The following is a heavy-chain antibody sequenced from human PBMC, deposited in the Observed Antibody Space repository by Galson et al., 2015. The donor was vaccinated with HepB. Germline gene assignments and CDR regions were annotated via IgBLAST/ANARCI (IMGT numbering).Heavy chain of an antibody. V-gene: IGHV1-2*02. J-gene: IGHJ4*02. CDR3: ARGSRTIAVAGSLDY. CDR2: INPNSGGT. CDR1: GYTFTGYY. D-gene: IGHD6-19*01. Sequence: SVKVSCKASGYTFTGYYMHWVRQAPGQGLEWMGWINPNSGGTNYAQKFQGRVTMTRDTSISTAYMELSRLRSDDTAVYYCARGSRTIAVAGSLDYWGQGTLVTVSS.